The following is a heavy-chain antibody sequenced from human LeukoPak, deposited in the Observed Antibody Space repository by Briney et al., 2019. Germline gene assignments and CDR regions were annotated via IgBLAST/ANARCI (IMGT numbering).Heavy chain of an antibody. Sequence: ASVKVSCKVSGYTLTELSMHWVRQAPGKGLEWMGGFDPEDGETTYAQKFQGRVTMTEDTSTDTAYMELSSLRSEDTAVYYCATATKTYDSSGYFFDYWGQGTLVTVSS. D-gene: IGHD3-22*01. CDR2: FDPEDGET. CDR3: ATATKTYDSSGYFFDY. CDR1: GYTLTELS. V-gene: IGHV1-24*01. J-gene: IGHJ4*02.